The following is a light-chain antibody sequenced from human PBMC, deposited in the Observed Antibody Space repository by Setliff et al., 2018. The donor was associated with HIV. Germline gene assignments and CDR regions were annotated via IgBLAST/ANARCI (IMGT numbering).Light chain of an antibody. V-gene: IGLV1-40*01. CDR1: SSSIGADYA. CDR3: QSYDSSLSGSWG. J-gene: IGLJ1*01. Sequence: QSVLTQPPSVSGAPGQRVTISCTGSSSSIGADYAVHWYKQLPGTAPKLLIYGNTNRPSGVPDRFSGSKSGTSASLAITGLQPEDEAHYYCQSYDSSLSGSWGFGTGTKGTVL. CDR2: GNT.